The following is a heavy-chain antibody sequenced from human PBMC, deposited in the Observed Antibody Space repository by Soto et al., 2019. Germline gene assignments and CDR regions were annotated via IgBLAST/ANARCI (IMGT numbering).Heavy chain of an antibody. CDR2: INAGNGNT. CDR3: ARGEGGYYSGLRAPNDY. V-gene: IGHV1-3*01. Sequence: QVQLVQSGAEVKKPGASVKVSCKASGYTFTSYAMHWVRQAPGQRLEWMGWINAGNGNTKYSQKFQGRVTITRDTSASTAYMELSSLRSEDTAVYYCARGEGGYYSGLRAPNDYWGQGTLVTVSS. D-gene: IGHD3-22*01. CDR1: GYTFTSYA. J-gene: IGHJ4*02.